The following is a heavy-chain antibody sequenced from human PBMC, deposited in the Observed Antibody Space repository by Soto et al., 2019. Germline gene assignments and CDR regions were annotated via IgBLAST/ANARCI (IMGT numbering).Heavy chain of an antibody. CDR2: IYYSGST. V-gene: IGHV4-39*01. Sequence: SETLSLTCTVSGGSISSSSYYWGWIRQPPGKGLEWIGSIYYSGSTYYNPSLKSRVTISVDTSKNQFSLKLSSVTAADTAVYYCARKYVDTAMVSFDYWGQGTLVTVSS. CDR3: ARKYVDTAMVSFDY. CDR1: GGSISSSSYY. D-gene: IGHD5-18*01. J-gene: IGHJ4*02.